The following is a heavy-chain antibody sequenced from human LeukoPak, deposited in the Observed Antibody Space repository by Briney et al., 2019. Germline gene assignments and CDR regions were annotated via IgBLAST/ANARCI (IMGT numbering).Heavy chain of an antibody. J-gene: IGHJ6*03. D-gene: IGHD1-26*01. CDR1: GFTFDDYA. V-gene: IGHV3-9*01. CDR3: ARVIVGATVGSYYYYMDV. Sequence: GGSLRLSCAASGFTFDDYAMHWVRQAPGKGLEWVSGISWNSGSIGYADSVKGRFTISRDNSKNTLYLQMNSLRAEDTAVYYCARVIVGATVGSYYYYMDVWGKGTTVTVSS. CDR2: ISWNSGSI.